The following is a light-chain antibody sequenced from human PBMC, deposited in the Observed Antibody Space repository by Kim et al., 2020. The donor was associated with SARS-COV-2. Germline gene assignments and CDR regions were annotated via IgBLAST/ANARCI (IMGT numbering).Light chain of an antibody. CDR2: GSY. Sequence: ETVLTQSPGTLSLSPGERVSLSCRASERLTRGSLAWYQQRPGQAPRLLIYGSYYRASGIPDRFSGSGSGTDFTLTISRLEPEDFAVYYCQQYGSSPYTFGQGTKLEI. CDR1: ERLTRGS. V-gene: IGKV3-20*01. J-gene: IGKJ2*01. CDR3: QQYGSSPYT.